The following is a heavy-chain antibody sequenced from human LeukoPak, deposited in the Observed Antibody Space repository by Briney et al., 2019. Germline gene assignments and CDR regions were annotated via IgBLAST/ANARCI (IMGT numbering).Heavy chain of an antibody. Sequence: SVKVSCKASGGTFSSYAISWVRQAPGQGLEWMGGIIPIFGTANYAQKFQGRVTITADESTNTAYMKLSSLRSEDTAVYYCARDHDILTGRNWFDPWGQGTLVTVSS. J-gene: IGHJ5*02. CDR2: IIPIFGTA. D-gene: IGHD3-9*01. V-gene: IGHV1-69*13. CDR3: ARDHDILTGRNWFDP. CDR1: GGTFSSYA.